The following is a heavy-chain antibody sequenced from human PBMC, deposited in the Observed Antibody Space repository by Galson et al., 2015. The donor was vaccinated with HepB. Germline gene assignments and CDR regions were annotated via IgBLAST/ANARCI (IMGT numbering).Heavy chain of an antibody. V-gene: IGHV3-15*07. CDR2: IKSKTDGGTT. J-gene: IGHJ5*02. D-gene: IGHD3-10*01. Sequence: SLRLSCAASGFTFSNAWMNWVRQAPGKGLEWVGRIKSKTDGGTTDYAAPVKGRFTISRDDSKNTLYLQMNSLKTEDTAVYYCTTLYYGSGSYPFDPWGQGTLVTVSS. CDR3: TTLYYGSGSYPFDP. CDR1: GFTFSNAW.